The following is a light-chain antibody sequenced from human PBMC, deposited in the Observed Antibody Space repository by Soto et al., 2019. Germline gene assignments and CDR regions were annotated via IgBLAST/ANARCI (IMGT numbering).Light chain of an antibody. CDR2: DAS. CDR3: QQLTT. V-gene: IGKV3-11*01. J-gene: IGKJ4*01. Sequence: EIVLTQSPATLSLSPGERATLSCRASQSVSSYLAWYQQKPGQAPRLLIYDASNRATGIPARFSGCGSGTDFTLTISVLEPEDFAVYYCQQLTTFGGGTKVEIK. CDR1: QSVSSY.